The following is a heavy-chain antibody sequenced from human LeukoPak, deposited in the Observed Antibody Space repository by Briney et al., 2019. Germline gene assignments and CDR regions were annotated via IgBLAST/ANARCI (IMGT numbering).Heavy chain of an antibody. V-gene: IGHV5-10-1*01. D-gene: IGHD5-24*01. CDR2: IDPSDSYT. CDR1: GYSFTSYW. CDR3: ARHDGYNYQTGFDF. Sequence: GESLKISCKGSGYSFTSYWIGWVRQMPGKGLEWMGGIDPSDSYTNYSPSVQGHVTISADKSISTAYVQWSSLKAPDTAMYYCARHDGYNYQTGFDFWSQGTLVTVSS. J-gene: IGHJ4*02.